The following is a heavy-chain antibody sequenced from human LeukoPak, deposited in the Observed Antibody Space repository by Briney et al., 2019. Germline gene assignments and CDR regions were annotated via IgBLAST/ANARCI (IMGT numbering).Heavy chain of an antibody. V-gene: IGHV3-30*18. CDR1: GFTFSTYG. Sequence: GRPLRLSCAASGFTFSTYGMHWVRQAPGKGLEWVAVISYDGSDKYYADSVKGRFTISRDNSKNTLYLQMNSLRAEDTAVYYCAKDWRMFTIFGVLDPWGQGTLVTVSS. CDR2: ISYDGSDK. J-gene: IGHJ5*02. CDR3: AKDWRMFTIFGVLDP. D-gene: IGHD3-3*01.